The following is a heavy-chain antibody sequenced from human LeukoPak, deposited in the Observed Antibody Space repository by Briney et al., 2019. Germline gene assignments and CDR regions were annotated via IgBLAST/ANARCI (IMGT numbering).Heavy chain of an antibody. J-gene: IGHJ4*02. D-gene: IGHD2-15*01. CDR2: IWYDGSNK. Sequence: GGSLRLSCAASGFTFSSYGMHWVRQAPGKGLERVAVIWYDGSNKYYADSVKGRFTISRDNSKNTLCLQMNSLRAEDTAVYYCARRSPYFDYWGQGTLVTVSS. CDR3: ARRSPYFDY. V-gene: IGHV3-33*01. CDR1: GFTFSSYG.